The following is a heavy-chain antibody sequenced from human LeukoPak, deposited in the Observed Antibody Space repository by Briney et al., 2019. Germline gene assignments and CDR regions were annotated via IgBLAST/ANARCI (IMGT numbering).Heavy chain of an antibody. CDR2: IRFNGD. CDR1: GFTFSNYA. V-gene: IGHV3-30*02. J-gene: IGHJ4*02. Sequence: GGSLRLSCAASGFTFSNYAIHWVRQAPGKGLEWVASIRFNGDFYADYVKGRFTISRDNSKSTVSLQMDTLRTEDTALYYCARENWDFDFWGQGTLVTVSS. CDR3: ARENWDFDF. D-gene: IGHD7-27*01.